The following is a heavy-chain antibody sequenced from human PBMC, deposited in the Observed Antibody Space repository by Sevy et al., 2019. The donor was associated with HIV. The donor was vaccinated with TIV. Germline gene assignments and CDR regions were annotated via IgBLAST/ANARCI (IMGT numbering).Heavy chain of an antibody. D-gene: IGHD3-3*01. CDR1: GYTLTELS. J-gene: IGHJ4*02. CDR3: ATYHVYDCWSGYYPN. CDR2: FDPEDAET. Sequence: ASVKVSCKVSGYTLTELSMHWVRQAPGKGLEWMGGFDPEDAETIDAQKFQGRVTMTADTSTDSAYIELSSLSPEDTAVYYCATYHVYDCWSGYYPNWGQGTLVTVSS. V-gene: IGHV1-24*01.